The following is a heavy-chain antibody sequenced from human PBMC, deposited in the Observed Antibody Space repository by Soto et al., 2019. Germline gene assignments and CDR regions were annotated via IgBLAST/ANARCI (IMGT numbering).Heavy chain of an antibody. CDR2: IYYSGST. Sequence: SETLSLTCTVSGGSISSGGYYWSWIRQHPGKGLEWIGYIYYSGSTYYNPSLKSRVNISVDTSKNQLSLKLSSVTAADTAVYYCARDRRYNWNPRAFDIWGQGTMVTVSS. CDR1: GGSISSGGYY. J-gene: IGHJ3*02. CDR3: ARDRRYNWNPRAFDI. D-gene: IGHD1-20*01. V-gene: IGHV4-31*03.